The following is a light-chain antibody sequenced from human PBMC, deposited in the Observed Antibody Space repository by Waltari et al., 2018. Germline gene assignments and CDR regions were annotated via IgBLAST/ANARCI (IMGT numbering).Light chain of an antibody. Sequence: QSALTQPASMYGSPGQSITISCTGTTSDIGAYNYVTWYQQHPGKAPQLIIYDVSHRPSGVSTRFSGSKSGNTASLTISGLLTEDEADYYCISYTTSSTLVVFGGGTKLTVL. CDR3: ISYTTSSTLVV. CDR1: TSDIGAYNY. V-gene: IGLV2-14*03. CDR2: DVS. J-gene: IGLJ3*02.